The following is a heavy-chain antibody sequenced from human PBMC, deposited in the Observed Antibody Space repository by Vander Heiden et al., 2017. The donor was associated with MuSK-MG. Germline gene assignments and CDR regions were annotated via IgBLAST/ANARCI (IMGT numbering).Heavy chain of an antibody. J-gene: IGHJ6*04. V-gene: IGHV4-34*01. D-gene: IGHD3-10*01. Sequence: QVQLQQWGARLLKPSETLSLTCAAYGGSFSGYYWSWSRQPPGKGLEWIGEINHSGSTNYNPSLKSRVTISVDTSKNQFSLKLSSVTAADTAVYYCARGKGVTGVWGKGTTVTVSS. CDR2: INHSGST. CDR3: ARGKGVTGV. CDR1: GGSFSGYY.